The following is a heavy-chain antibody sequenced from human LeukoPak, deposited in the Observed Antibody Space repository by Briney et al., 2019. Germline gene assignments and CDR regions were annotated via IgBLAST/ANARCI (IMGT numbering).Heavy chain of an antibody. D-gene: IGHD3-9*01. J-gene: IGHJ6*02. V-gene: IGHV3-11*01. CDR2: ITNSGSTI. CDR3: ARSIGLTGGGVDV. Sequence: PGGSLRLSCAASGFTFSDYNMNWVRQAPGKGLEWVSYITNSGSTIHYADSVKGRFTISRDNAKNSPYLQMNSLRAEDTAVYYCARSIGLTGGGVDVWGQGTTVTVSS. CDR1: GFTFSDYN.